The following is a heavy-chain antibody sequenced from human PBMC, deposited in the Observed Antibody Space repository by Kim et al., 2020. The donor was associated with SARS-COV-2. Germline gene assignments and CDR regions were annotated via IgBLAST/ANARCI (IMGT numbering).Heavy chain of an antibody. CDR3: AKDNYVSGSYYYYGMDV. CDR1: GFTFSSHG. CDR2: ISYDGSNK. D-gene: IGHD1-26*01. J-gene: IGHJ6*02. Sequence: GGSLRLSCAASGFTFSSHGMHWVRQAPGKGLEWVAVISYDGSNKYYADSVKGRFTISRDNSKNTLYLQMNSLRAEDTAVYYCAKDNYVSGSYYYYGMDVWGQGTTVTVSS. V-gene: IGHV3-30*18.